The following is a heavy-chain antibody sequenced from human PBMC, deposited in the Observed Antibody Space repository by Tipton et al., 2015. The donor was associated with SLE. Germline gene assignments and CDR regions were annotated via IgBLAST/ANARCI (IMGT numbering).Heavy chain of an antibody. CDR1: GGSISSFY. D-gene: IGHD5-12*01. Sequence: TLSLTCTVSGGSISSFYWSWIRQPPGEGLEWIGHIYHTGSTNYNPSLKSRVTISVDTSKNQFSLKLSSVTAADTAVYYCARRHYSGPFDSWGQGTLVTVSS. V-gene: IGHV4-59*08. CDR2: IYHTGST. CDR3: ARRHYSGPFDS. J-gene: IGHJ4*02.